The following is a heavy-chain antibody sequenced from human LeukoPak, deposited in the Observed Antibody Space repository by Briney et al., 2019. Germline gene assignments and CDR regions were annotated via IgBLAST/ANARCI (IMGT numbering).Heavy chain of an antibody. Sequence: GGSLRLSCGASGFXFSSYAMSWVRQAPGKGLEWVSGISGSGATTYYADSVKGRFTISRVNSKNTLYLQMNSLRVEDTAAYYCAKDTYAGIGLLLDSWGQGTLVTVSS. V-gene: IGHV3-23*01. D-gene: IGHD2-2*01. J-gene: IGHJ4*02. CDR1: GFXFSSYA. CDR3: AKDTYAGIGLLLDS. CDR2: ISGSGATT.